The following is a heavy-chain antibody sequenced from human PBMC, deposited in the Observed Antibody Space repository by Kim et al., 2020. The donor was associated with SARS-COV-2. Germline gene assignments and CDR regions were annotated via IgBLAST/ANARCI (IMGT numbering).Heavy chain of an antibody. CDR1: GFTFSGYS. CDR3: ARDLQGYCSGGSCIGNAFDI. CDR2: ISSSSSYI. Sequence: GGSLRLSCAASGFTFSGYSMNWVRQAPGKGLEWVSSISSSSSYINYADSVKGRFTISRDNAKNSLYLQMNSLRAEDTAVYYCARDLQGYCSGGSCIGNAFDIWGQGTMVTVSS. V-gene: IGHV3-21*01. D-gene: IGHD2-15*01. J-gene: IGHJ3*02.